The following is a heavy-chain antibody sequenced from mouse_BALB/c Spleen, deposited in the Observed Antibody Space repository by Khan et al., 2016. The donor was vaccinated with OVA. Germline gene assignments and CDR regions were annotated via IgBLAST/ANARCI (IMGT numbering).Heavy chain of an antibody. V-gene: IGHV1S41*01. J-gene: IGHJ4*01. Sequence: DLVKPGASVKLSCKASGYTSTSYWINWIKQRPGQGLEWIGRLAPGSSNTYYNEMFKGKATLTVDTSSSTAYIQLSSLSSEDSAVYVCSRENYYCRSCYAMDYWGQGTSVTVSS. CDR3: SRENYYCRSCYAMDY. CDR2: LAPGSSNT. D-gene: IGHD1-1*01. CDR1: GYTSTSYW.